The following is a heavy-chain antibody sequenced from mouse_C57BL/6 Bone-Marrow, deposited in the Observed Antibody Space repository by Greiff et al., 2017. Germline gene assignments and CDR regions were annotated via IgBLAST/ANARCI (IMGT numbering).Heavy chain of an antibody. Sequence: EVKVVESGAELVRPGASVKLSCTASGFNIKDYYMHWVKQRPEQGLEWIGRIDPEDGDTESAPKFQGKATMTADTSSNTAYLQLSSRTSEDTAVYYCTTPRWFGWFAYWGQGTLVTVSA. V-gene: IGHV14-1*01. J-gene: IGHJ3*01. CDR3: TTPRWFGWFAY. CDR2: IDPEDGDT. D-gene: IGHD2-3*01. CDR1: GFNIKDYY.